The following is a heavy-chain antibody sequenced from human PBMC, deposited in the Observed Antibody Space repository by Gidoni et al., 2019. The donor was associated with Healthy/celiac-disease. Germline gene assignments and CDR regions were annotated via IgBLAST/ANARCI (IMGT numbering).Heavy chain of an antibody. CDR3: AKDKEMATIFVRRRTYFDY. V-gene: IGHV3-9*01. D-gene: IGHD5-12*01. Sequence: EVQLVESGGGLVQPGRSLRLSCAASGFPFDDYAMHWVRQAPGKGLEWVSGISWNSGSIGYADSVKGRFTISRDNAKNSLYLQMNSLRAEDTALYYCAKDKEMATIFVRRRTYFDYWGQGTLVTVSS. CDR2: ISWNSGSI. J-gene: IGHJ4*02. CDR1: GFPFDDYA.